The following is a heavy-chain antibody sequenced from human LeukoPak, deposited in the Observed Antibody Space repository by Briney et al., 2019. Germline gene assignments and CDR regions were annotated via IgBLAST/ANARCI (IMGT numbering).Heavy chain of an antibody. CDR3: ASKGYFASGSYHFEY. V-gene: IGHV1-3*01. Sequence: ASVKVSSKASRTGFPMHLVRQAPGQRLEWMGWINVANGDTGESREFLSTVTITRDTSATTVYMEVSRLSYEDRDVYYCASKGYFASGSYHFEYWGQGTVVSVSS. CDR1: RTGFP. D-gene: IGHD3-10*01. J-gene: IGHJ4*02. CDR2: INVANGDT.